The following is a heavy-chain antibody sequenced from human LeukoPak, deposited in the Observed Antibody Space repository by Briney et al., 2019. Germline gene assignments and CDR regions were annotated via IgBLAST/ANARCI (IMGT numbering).Heavy chain of an antibody. J-gene: IGHJ6*03. CDR3: ARDSSGSADYYMDV. D-gene: IGHD6-19*01. CDR1: GGSISSDSYY. CDR2: IYTSGST. V-gene: IGHV4-61*02. Sequence: SETLSLTCTVSGGSISSDSYYWSWIRQPAGKGLEWIVRIYTSGSTNYNPSLKSRVTISVDTSKNQFSLKLSSVTAADTAVYYCARDSSGSADYYMDVWGKGTTVTISS.